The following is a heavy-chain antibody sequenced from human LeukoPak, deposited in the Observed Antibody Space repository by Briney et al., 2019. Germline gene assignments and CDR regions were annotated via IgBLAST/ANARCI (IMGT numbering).Heavy chain of an antibody. CDR1: GGSISSYY. Sequence: SETLSLTCTVSGGSISSYYWSWIRQPAGKGLEWIGRIYTSGSTNYNPSLKSRVTMSVDTSKNQFSLKLSSVTAADTAVYYCARDLLQLGGSFYDAFDIWGQGTMVTVSS. CDR2: IYTSGST. J-gene: IGHJ3*02. D-gene: IGHD3-16*01. V-gene: IGHV4-4*07. CDR3: ARDLLQLGGSFYDAFDI.